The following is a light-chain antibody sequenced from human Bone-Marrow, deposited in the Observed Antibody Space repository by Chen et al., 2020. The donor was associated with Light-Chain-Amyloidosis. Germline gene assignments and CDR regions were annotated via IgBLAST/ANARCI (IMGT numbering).Light chain of an antibody. Sequence: QSALTQPAAEAGAPGQATTISGTGSSGDVGTYNYVSWYQQHQGKAPKVMIYAVSNRPSGVSNRFSGSKSGNTASLTISGLQAEDEADYYCSSFTSSSSYVFGPGTKVTVL. V-gene: IGLV2-14*01. CDR1: SGDVGTYNY. CDR3: SSFTSSSSYV. J-gene: IGLJ1*01. CDR2: AVS.